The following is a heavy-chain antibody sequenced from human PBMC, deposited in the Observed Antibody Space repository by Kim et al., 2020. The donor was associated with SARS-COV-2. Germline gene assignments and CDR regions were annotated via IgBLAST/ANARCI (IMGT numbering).Heavy chain of an antibody. Sequence: SVKVSCKASGGTFSSYAISWVRQAPGQGLEWMGGIIPIFGTANYAQKFQGRVTITADESTSTAYMELSSLRSEDTAVYYCARDSRGEYSSSINWFDPWGQGTLVTVSS. D-gene: IGHD6-6*01. V-gene: IGHV1-69*13. CDR1: GGTFSSYA. CDR2: IIPIFGTA. CDR3: ARDSRGEYSSSINWFDP. J-gene: IGHJ5*02.